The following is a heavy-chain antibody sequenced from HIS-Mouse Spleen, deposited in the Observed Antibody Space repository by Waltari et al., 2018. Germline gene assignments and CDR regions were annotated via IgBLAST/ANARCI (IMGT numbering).Heavy chain of an antibody. D-gene: IGHD6-13*01. Sequence: QLQLQESGPGLVKPSETLSLTCTVSGGSISSSSDYWGWFRQPPGKGLAWIGSIYYSGSTYYNPSLKSRVTISVDTSKNQFSLKLSSVTAADTAVYYCAREIPYSSSWYDWYFDLWGRGTLVTVSS. J-gene: IGHJ2*01. CDR2: IYYSGST. CDR1: GGSISSSSDY. CDR3: AREIPYSSSWYDWYFDL. V-gene: IGHV4-39*07.